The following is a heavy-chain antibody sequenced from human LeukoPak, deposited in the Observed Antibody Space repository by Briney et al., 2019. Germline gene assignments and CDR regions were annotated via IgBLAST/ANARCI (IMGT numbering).Heavy chain of an antibody. CDR2: ISVSGGST. J-gene: IGHJ3*02. Sequence: PGDSLRLSCAASGFNFSSYAMSWVRQAPGKGLEWVSTISVSGGSTYYADSVKGRFTISRDNSKNTLYLQMNSLRAEDTAVYYCAKGGARTFHIWGQGTMVTVSS. D-gene: IGHD6-25*01. CDR1: GFNFSSYA. CDR3: AKGGARTFHI. V-gene: IGHV3-23*01.